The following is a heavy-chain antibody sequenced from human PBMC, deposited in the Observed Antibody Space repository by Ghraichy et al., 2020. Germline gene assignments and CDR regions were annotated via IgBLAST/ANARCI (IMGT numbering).Heavy chain of an antibody. Sequence: GGSLRLSCAASGFTFSSYWMTWLRQAPGKGLEWVANIKQDESVKNYLDSVKGRFNISRDNARSSLFMQMNSLRAEDMAIYYCARDPGQRRGSTYYDHCDFWSQGIQVPVSS. V-gene: IGHV3-7*01. CDR2: IKQDESVK. CDR3: ARDPGQRRGSTYYDHCDF. CDR1: GFTFSSYW. D-gene: IGHD1-26*01. J-gene: IGHJ3*01.